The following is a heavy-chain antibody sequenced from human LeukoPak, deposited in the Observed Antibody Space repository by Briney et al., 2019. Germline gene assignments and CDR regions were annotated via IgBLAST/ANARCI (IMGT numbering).Heavy chain of an antibody. CDR1: GGSIRSFY. V-gene: IGHV4-59*01. CDR3: ARVGPWGRQVDY. D-gene: IGHD3-16*01. Sequence: SETLSLTCTVSGGSIRSFYWGWIRQPPGKELEWIGYIYYSGSTNYNPSLTSRVSISLDTSKNQFSLKLSSVTAADTAVYYCARVGPWGRQVDYWGQGTLVTVSS. J-gene: IGHJ4*02. CDR2: IYYSGST.